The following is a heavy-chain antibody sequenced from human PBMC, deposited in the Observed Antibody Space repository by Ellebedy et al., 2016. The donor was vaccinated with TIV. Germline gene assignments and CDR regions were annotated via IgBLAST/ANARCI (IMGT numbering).Heavy chain of an antibody. CDR1: GFTFSRYW. J-gene: IGHJ4*02. V-gene: IGHV3-7*01. Sequence: PGGSLRLSCSASGFTFSRYWMNWVRQAPGKGLDWVASINQDGSEKYYVESVEGRFTISRDNAKNSLYLQVNSLRAEDTAVYYCARRSRGPSYYFDYWGQGALVTVSS. D-gene: IGHD3-10*01. CDR2: INQDGSEK. CDR3: ARRSRGPSYYFDY.